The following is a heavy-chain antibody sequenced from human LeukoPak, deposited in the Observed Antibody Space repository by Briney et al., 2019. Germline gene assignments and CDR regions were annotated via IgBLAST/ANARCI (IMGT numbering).Heavy chain of an antibody. CDR2: INAGNGDT. Sequence: ASVKVSCKASGYTFTRHAIHWVRQAPGQRLEWMGWINAGNGDTKYSQKFQGRVTMTRNTSISTAYMELSSLRSEDTAVYYCARGDTTDWGQGTLVTVSS. CDR3: ARGDTTD. V-gene: IGHV1-3*01. CDR1: GYTFTRHA. D-gene: IGHD4-17*01. J-gene: IGHJ4*02.